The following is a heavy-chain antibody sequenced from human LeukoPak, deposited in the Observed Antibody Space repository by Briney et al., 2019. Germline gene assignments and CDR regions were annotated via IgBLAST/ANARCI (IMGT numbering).Heavy chain of an antibody. V-gene: IGHV3-7*01. CDR2: IQQDGTEK. Sequence: GGSLRLSCAASGFTFSSQWMSWVRQAPGKGLEWVANIQQDGTEKYYVDSVKGRFTIFRDNAKNSVYLQMNSLRAEDTAVYYCARFGYSHGYGWGGGYYYYYMDVWGKGTTVTVSS. J-gene: IGHJ6*03. CDR3: ARFGYSHGYGWGGGYYYYYMDV. CDR1: GFTFSSQW. D-gene: IGHD5-18*01.